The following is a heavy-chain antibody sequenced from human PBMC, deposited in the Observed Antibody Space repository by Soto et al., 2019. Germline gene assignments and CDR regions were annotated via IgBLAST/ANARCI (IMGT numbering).Heavy chain of an antibody. CDR3: AKDTAPQVV. J-gene: IGHJ6*02. D-gene: IGHD5-18*01. CDR2: ISESGSGT. V-gene: IGHV3-23*01. Sequence: DVQLLESGGGLVQPGGCLRLSCVASGLAFSAYDMSWVRQGQGKGLEWVSGISESGSGTYYADSVKGRFIISRDNSKNTLYLQMSRLRAEDSAVYYCAKDTAPQVVWGQGTTVTVSS. CDR1: GLAFSAYD.